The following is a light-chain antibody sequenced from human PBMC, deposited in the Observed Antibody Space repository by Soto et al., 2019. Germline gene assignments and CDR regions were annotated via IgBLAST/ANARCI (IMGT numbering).Light chain of an antibody. V-gene: IGKV1-5*01. CDR3: QHPNSYSQT. J-gene: IGKJ1*01. CDR2: GAS. Sequence: DIQLTQSPPTLSASVGDRVTITCRASQSIRYYLAWYQQMPGKAPKLLIYGASSLQSGVPSRFSGSGSGTAFTLTISSMQPDDFSTYFCQHPNSYSQTFGQGTKVEIK. CDR1: QSIRYY.